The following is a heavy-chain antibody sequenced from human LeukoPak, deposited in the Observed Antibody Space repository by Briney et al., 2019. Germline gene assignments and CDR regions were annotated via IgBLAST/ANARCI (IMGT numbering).Heavy chain of an antibody. CDR1: GYTFTGYY. V-gene: IGHV1-2*02. CDR2: INPNSGGT. CDR3: ARDGIAAAGTRNWFDP. Sequence: ASVKVSCKASGYTFTGYYMHWVRQAPGQGLAWMGWINPNSGGTNYAQKFQGRVTMTGDTSISTAYMELSRLRSDDTAVYYCARDGIAAAGTRNWFDPWGQGTLVTVSS. D-gene: IGHD6-13*01. J-gene: IGHJ5*02.